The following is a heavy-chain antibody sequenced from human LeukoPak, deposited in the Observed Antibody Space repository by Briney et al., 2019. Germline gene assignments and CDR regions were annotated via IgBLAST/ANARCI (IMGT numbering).Heavy chain of an antibody. CDR2: IWFDGSNE. CDR3: ARGKGWYYYYGMDV. J-gene: IGHJ6*02. Sequence: PGRSLRLSCAASVFTFSSYGMHWVRQAPGKGLEWVAVIWFDGSNEYYADSVKGRFTISRDNSKNTLYLQMNSLRAEDTAVYYCARGKGWYYYYGMDVWGQGTTVTVSS. CDR1: VFTFSSYG. D-gene: IGHD6-19*01. V-gene: IGHV3-33*01.